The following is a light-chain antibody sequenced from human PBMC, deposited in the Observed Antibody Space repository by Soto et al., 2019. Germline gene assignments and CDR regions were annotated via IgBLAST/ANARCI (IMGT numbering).Light chain of an antibody. CDR2: EVN. V-gene: IGLV2-8*01. J-gene: IGLJ2*01. Sequence: QSALTQPPSASGSPGQSVTISCTGTSSDVGGYNYVSWYQQHPGKAPKLMIYEVNKRPSGVPDRFSGSKSGNTASLTVSGLQAEDEADYYCSSFAGSDILFGGGTKLTV. CDR3: SSFAGSDIL. CDR1: SSDVGGYNY.